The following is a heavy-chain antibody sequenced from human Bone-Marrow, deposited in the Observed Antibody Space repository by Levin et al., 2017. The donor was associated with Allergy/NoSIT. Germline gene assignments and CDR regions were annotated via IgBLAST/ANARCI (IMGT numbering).Heavy chain of an antibody. CDR3: ARGGYCSGGSCPGIYFHR. D-gene: IGHD2-15*01. CDR2: IRQDGSVK. CDR1: GFTFSSYW. V-gene: IGHV3-7*03. J-gene: IGHJ1*01. Sequence: GGSLRLSCAASGFTFSSYWMSWVRQAPGKGLEWVANIRQDGSVKYYVDSVKGRFTISRDNAKNSLHLQMNSLRAEDTAVYYCARGGYCSGGSCPGIYFHRWGQGTLVSVSS.